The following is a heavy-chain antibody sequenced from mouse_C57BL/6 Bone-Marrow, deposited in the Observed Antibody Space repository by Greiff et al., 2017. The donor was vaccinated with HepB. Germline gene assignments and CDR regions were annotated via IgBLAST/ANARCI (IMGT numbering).Heavy chain of an antibody. D-gene: IGHD1-1*01. CDR3: AREGITTVVYWYFDV. V-gene: IGHV3-6*01. CDR1: GYSITSGYY. J-gene: IGHJ1*03. CDR2: ISYDGSN. Sequence: ESGPGLVKPSQSLSLTCSVTGYSITSGYYWNWIRQFPGNKLEWMGYISYDGSNNYNPSLKNRISITRDTSKNQFFLKLNSVTTEDTATYYCAREGITTVVYWYFDVWGTGTTVTVSS.